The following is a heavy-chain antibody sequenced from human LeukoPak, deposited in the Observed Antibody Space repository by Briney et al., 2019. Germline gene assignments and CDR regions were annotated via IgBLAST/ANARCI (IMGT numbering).Heavy chain of an antibody. D-gene: IGHD1-1*01. CDR3: AMNWNCDC. J-gene: IGHJ4*02. V-gene: IGHV3-64D*09. CDR2: ISSGGST. Sequence: PGGSLRLSCSASGFTFSGYAMLCVRQAPGKGLECVSAISSGGSTHYADSVKGRFTISRDDSENTLYLQMSSLRAEDTAVYYCAMNWNCDCWGQGTLVTVSS. CDR1: GFTFSGYA.